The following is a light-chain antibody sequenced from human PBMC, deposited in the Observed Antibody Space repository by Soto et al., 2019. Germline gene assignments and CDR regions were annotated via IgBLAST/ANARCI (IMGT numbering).Light chain of an antibody. CDR3: LQYHNLWA. V-gene: IGKV3-15*01. Sequence: IVTTQSPATLSVSPGESATLSCRASQNIYYNVAWYQHRPGQAPRLLIYRASTRATGVPARFSGSGSGTEFTLTISGLQSEDFTVYSCLQYHNLWAFGQGTKVEI. CDR2: RAS. CDR1: QNIYYN. J-gene: IGKJ1*01.